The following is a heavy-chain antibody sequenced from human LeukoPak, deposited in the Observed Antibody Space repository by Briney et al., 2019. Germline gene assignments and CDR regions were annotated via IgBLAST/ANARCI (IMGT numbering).Heavy chain of an antibody. CDR3: ARDVVRGSGGDV. V-gene: IGHV3-48*03. J-gene: IGHJ6*04. CDR2: ISSSGSTI. Sequence: GGSLRLSCAASGFTFSSYEMNWVRQAPGKGLEWVSYISSSGSTIYYADSVKGRFTISRANAKNSLYLQMDSLRAEDMAVYYCARDVVRGSGGDVWGKGTTVTISS. D-gene: IGHD3-10*01. CDR1: GFTFSSYE.